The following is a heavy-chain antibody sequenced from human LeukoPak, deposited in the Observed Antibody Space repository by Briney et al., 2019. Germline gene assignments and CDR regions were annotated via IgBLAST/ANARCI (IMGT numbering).Heavy chain of an antibody. D-gene: IGHD3-22*01. CDR1: GFTFSSYA. CDR3: ARDLFNYYDSSGSLRY. J-gene: IGHJ4*02. CDR2: ISYDGSNK. Sequence: PGGSLRLSCAASGFTFSSYAMHWVRQAPGKGLEWVAVISYDGSNKYYADSVKGRFTISRDNSKNTLYLQMNSLRAEDTAVYYCARDLFNYYDSSGSLRYWGQGTLVTVSS. V-gene: IGHV3-30-3*01.